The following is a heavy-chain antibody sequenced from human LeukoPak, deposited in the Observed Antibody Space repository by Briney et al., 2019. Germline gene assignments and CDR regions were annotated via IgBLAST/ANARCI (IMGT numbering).Heavy chain of an antibody. CDR3: GRAEHDWGSDY. CDR1: GDSVSGNRAT. J-gene: IGHJ4*02. Sequence: SQTLSLTCAISGDSVSGNRATWNWLRQSPSRGLEWLGRIYYRSKWYSDYAVSVKGRITINPDTSKNQFSLLLNSVTPGDTAVYFCGRAEHDWGSDYWGQGTLVTVSS. D-gene: IGHD3-9*01. V-gene: IGHV6-1*01. CDR2: IYYRSKWYS.